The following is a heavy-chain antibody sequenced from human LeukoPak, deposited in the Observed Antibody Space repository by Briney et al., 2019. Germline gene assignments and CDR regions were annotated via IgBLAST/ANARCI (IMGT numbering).Heavy chain of an antibody. V-gene: IGHV4-39*01. D-gene: IGHD3-3*01. CDR2: IYYSGST. CDR3: ASRYYDFWSGSFNMDV. CDR1: GGSISSSSYY. Sequence: PETLSLTCTVSGGSISSSSYYWGWIRQPPGKGLEWIGSIYYSGSTYYNPSLKSRVTISVDTSKNQFSLKLSSVTAADTAVYYCASRYYDFWSGSFNMDVWGKGTTVTVSS. J-gene: IGHJ6*03.